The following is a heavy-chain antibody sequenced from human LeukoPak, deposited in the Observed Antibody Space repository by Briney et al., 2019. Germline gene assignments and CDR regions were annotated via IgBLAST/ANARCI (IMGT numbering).Heavy chain of an antibody. J-gene: IGHJ4*02. CDR3: AREYYDSSGYHSFDY. D-gene: IGHD3-22*01. Sequence: ASVKVSCKASGYTFTGYYMHWVRQAPGQGLEWMGWINPNSGGTNYAQKFQGRVTMARDTSISTAYMELSRLRSDDTAVYYCAREYYDSSGYHSFDYWGQGTLVTVSS. CDR1: GYTFTGYY. CDR2: INPNSGGT. V-gene: IGHV1-2*02.